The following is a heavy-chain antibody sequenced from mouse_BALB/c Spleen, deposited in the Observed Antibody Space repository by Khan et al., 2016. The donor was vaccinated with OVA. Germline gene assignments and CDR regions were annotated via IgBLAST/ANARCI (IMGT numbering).Heavy chain of an antibody. J-gene: IGHJ1*01. V-gene: IGHV14-3*02. Sequence: EVQLQQSGTELVKPGASVKLSCTASGFNIKDTYMHWVKQRPEQGLEWIGRIAPANGETKYDPKFQGKATITADTSSNTSYLQLSSLTSEDTAVYYCVNTSDDPRNVDGGGAGTTVTVYS. D-gene: IGHD6-1*01. CDR1: GFNIKDTY. CDR3: VNTSDDPRNVDG. CDR2: IAPANGET.